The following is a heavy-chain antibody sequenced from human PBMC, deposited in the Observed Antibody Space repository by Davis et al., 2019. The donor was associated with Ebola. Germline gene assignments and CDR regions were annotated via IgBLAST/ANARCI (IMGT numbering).Heavy chain of an antibody. D-gene: IGHD3-22*01. Sequence: ASVKVSCKASGYTFTSYGISWVRQAPGQGLEWMGWISAYNGNTNYAQKLQGRVTMTTDTSTSTAYMELRSLRSDDTAVFYCARDWDYYDSPRGAVDIWGQGTRVTVSS. J-gene: IGHJ3*02. V-gene: IGHV1-18*01. CDR1: GYTFTSYG. CDR3: ARDWDYYDSPRGAVDI. CDR2: ISAYNGNT.